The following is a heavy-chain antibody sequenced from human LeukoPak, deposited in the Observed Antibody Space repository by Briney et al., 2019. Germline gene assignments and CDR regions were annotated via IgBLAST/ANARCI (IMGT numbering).Heavy chain of an antibody. CDR2: VNHSGST. Sequence: SETLSLTCAVYGGSFSGYYWSWIRLPPGKGLEWIGEVNHSGSTNYNPSLKSRVTISVDTSKNQFSLKLSSVTAADTAVYYCARGVYCSGGSCYRPLDYWGQGTLVTVSS. CDR3: ARGVYCSGGSCYRPLDY. V-gene: IGHV4-34*01. J-gene: IGHJ4*02. D-gene: IGHD2-15*01. CDR1: GGSFSGYY.